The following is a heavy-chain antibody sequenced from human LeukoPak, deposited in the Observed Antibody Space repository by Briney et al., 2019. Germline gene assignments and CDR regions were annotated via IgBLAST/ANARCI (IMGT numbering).Heavy chain of an antibody. CDR1: GFTFNRYN. J-gene: IGHJ6*03. V-gene: IGHV3-21*01. D-gene: IGHD6-13*01. Sequence: PGGSLRLSCAASGFTFNRYNMNWVRRAPGKGLEWVSSISTSSSYIYYADSVRGRFTISRDNAKNSLYLQMNSLRAEDTAVYYCARAAAGNYYYYYMDAWGKGTTVTVSS. CDR2: ISTSSSYI. CDR3: ARAAAGNYYYYYMDA.